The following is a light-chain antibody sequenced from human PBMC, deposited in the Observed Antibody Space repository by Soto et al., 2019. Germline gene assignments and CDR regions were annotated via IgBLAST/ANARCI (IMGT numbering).Light chain of an antibody. V-gene: IGLV2-14*01. Sequence: SVLTQPASVSGSPGQSITISCPGTSSDVGGYNYVSWYQQHPDKAPKLMIYEVSNRPSGVSNRFSGSKSGNTASLTISGLQAEDEADYYCSSYTSSSTYVFGTGTKVTVL. J-gene: IGLJ1*01. CDR2: EVS. CDR3: SSYTSSSTYV. CDR1: SSDVGGYNY.